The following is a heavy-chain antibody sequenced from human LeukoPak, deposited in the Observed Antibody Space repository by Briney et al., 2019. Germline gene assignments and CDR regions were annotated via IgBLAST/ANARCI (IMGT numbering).Heavy chain of an antibody. CDR3: AREKRGYCSSTSCPTTFDI. CDR1: GYTFTGYY. J-gene: IGHJ3*02. V-gene: IGHV1-2*04. D-gene: IGHD2-2*01. Sequence: ASVKVSCKSSGYTFTGYYMHWVRQAPGQGLEWMGWINLNNGGTNYAQNFQGWVTMTRDTSISTAYMELSRLRSDDTAVYYCAREKRGYCSSTSCPTTFDIWGQGTMVTVSS. CDR2: INLNNGGT.